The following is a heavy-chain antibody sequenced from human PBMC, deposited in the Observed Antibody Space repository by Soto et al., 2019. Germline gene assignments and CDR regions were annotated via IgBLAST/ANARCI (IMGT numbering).Heavy chain of an antibody. J-gene: IGHJ5*02. D-gene: IGHD1-7*01. Sequence: SETLSLTCTVSGGSISSGGYYWTWIRQHPGRGLEWIGYIYYSGSTYYNPSLKSRVTISVDTSKNQFSLKLSSVTAADTAVYYCARDGHSNWNYFDPWGQGTLVTVSS. CDR3: ARDGHSNWNYFDP. CDR2: IYYSGST. CDR1: GGSISSGGYY. V-gene: IGHV4-31*03.